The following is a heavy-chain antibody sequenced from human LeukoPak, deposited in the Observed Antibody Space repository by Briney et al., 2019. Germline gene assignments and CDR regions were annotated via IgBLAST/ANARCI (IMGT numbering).Heavy chain of an antibody. CDR3: SRGGDGYIPSYFDY. J-gene: IGHJ4*02. CDR1: GYTFSDYY. D-gene: IGHD5-24*01. V-gene: IGHV1-2*02. CDR2: INPNSGDT. Sequence: ASVKVSCKTSGYTFSDYYIHWIRQAPGQGLEWVGWINPNSGDTDYAQKFQGRVTVTRDTSISTTYMELGRLRSDDTAVYYCSRGGDGYIPSYFDYWGQGTLVTVSS.